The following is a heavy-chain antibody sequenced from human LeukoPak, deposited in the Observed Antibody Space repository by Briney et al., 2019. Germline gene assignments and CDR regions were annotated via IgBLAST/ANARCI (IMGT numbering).Heavy chain of an antibody. V-gene: IGHV3-30*19. Sequence: PGGSLRLSCAASGFTFSSYGMHWVRQAPGKGLEWVAVISYDGSNKYYADSVKGRFTISRDNSKNTLYLQMNSLRAEDTAVYYCARDHTAFGESHYYYGMDVWGKGTTVTVSS. J-gene: IGHJ6*04. CDR2: ISYDGSNK. CDR1: GFTFSSYG. CDR3: ARDHTAFGESHYYYGMDV. D-gene: IGHD3-10*01.